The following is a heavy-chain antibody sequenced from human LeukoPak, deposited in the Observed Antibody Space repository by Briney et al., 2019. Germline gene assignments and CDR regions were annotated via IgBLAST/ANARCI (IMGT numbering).Heavy chain of an antibody. CDR3: ARSRRVGNGEYPDY. CDR2: INPNTGDT. CDR1: GYTFTGYY. V-gene: IGHV1-2*02. Sequence: ASVMVSCKASGYTFTGYYMHWVRQTPGQGLEWMGWINPNTGDTNYGRKFQGRVTMTRDTSINTAYMELRSLRSDDTAVYYCARSRRVGNGEYPDYWGQGTLVTVSS. J-gene: IGHJ4*02. D-gene: IGHD3-10*01.